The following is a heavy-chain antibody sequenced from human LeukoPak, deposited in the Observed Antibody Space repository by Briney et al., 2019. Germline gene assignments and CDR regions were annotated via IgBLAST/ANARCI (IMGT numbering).Heavy chain of an antibody. V-gene: IGHV3-15*01. Sequence: GGSLRLSCAASGFTFSNAWMSWVRQAPGKGLEWVGRIKSKTDGGTTDYAAPVKGRFTISRDDSKNTLYLQMNSLKTEDTAVYYCTTDLYDYVWGSYRPTGYWGQGTLVTVPS. CDR1: GFTFSNAW. CDR3: TTDLYDYVWGSYRPTGY. CDR2: IKSKTDGGTT. J-gene: IGHJ4*02. D-gene: IGHD3-16*02.